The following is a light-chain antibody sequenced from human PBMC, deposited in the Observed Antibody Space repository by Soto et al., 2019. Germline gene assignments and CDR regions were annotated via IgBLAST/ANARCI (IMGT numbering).Light chain of an antibody. CDR3: QQYNNWPLT. Sequence: EIVMTQSPATLSVSPGERATLSCRASQSISNNLAWYHQKPGQTPRLLIYGASTRATGIPARFSGSASGTEFTLPISSLQSEDFAVYYSQQYNNWPLTFGQGTKLQIK. J-gene: IGKJ2*01. CDR2: GAS. CDR1: QSISNN. V-gene: IGKV3-15*01.